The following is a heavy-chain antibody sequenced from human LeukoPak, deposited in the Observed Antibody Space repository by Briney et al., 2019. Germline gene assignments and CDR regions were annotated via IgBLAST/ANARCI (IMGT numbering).Heavy chain of an antibody. J-gene: IGHJ5*02. CDR2: INAGNGDT. V-gene: IGHV1-3*01. D-gene: IGHD3-22*01. CDR1: GYTFSSNA. Sequence: ASLKVSCKASGYTFSSNAIHWVRQAPGQRLEWMGWINAGNGDTKYSQKFQGRVTITRDTSASTAYMELSSLRSEDTAVYYCARDPGLGRYNESRGYYPAGRWFDPWGQGTLVTVSS. CDR3: ARDPGLGRYNESRGYYPAGRWFDP.